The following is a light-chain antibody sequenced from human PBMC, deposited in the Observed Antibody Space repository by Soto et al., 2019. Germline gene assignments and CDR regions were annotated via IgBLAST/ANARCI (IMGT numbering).Light chain of an antibody. V-gene: IGLV2-14*01. CDR3: TSYASGSSHVV. CDR1: SSDIGGYDY. Sequence: QSALTQPASVSGYPGQSITLSCTGTSSDIGGYDYVSWYQRHPGKAPKLIIYDVNNRPSGVSNRFSGSKSGNTASLTISGLQAEDEADYYCTSYASGSSHVVFGGSTQLTVL. CDR2: DVN. J-gene: IGLJ2*01.